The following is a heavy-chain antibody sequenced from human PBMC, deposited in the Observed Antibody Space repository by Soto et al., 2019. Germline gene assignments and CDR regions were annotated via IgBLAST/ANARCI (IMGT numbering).Heavy chain of an antibody. V-gene: IGHV1-2*04. D-gene: IGHD5-18*01. CDR2: INPKSGGT. CDR1: GYSFTDYH. Sequence: ASVKVSCKASGYSFTDYHIHWVRQAPGQGLEWLGRINPKSGGTSTAQKFQGWVTMTRDRSISTVYMELTRLRSDDTAVYYCAVSRQLWFFGYWGQGTLVTVSS. CDR3: AVSRQLWFFGY. J-gene: IGHJ4*02.